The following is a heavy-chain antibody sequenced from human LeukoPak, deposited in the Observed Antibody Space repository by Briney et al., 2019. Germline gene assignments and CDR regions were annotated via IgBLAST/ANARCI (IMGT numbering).Heavy chain of an antibody. J-gene: IGHJ3*02. CDR3: TRDFLHVYYYDSSGYVRGAFDI. CDR2: INPNSGGT. Sequence: ASVKVSCKASGYTFTGYYLYWVRQAPGQGLEWMGWINPNSGGTNFAQKFQGRVTMTRDTSISTVYMELSRLRSDDTAVYYCTRDFLHVYYYDSSGYVRGAFDIWGQGTMVTVSS. V-gene: IGHV1-2*02. D-gene: IGHD3-22*01. CDR1: GYTFTGYY.